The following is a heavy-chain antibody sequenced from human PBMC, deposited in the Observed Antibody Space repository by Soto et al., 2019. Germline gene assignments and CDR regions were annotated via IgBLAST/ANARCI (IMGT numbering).Heavy chain of an antibody. CDR2: IYHGDSDT. D-gene: IGHD6-6*01. CDR1: GYSFTSYW. V-gene: IGHV5-51*01. CDR3: ARAEYRSWSYYYYYGMYX. Sequence: PGESLKSSCKGSGYSFTSYWIGWVRQMPGKGLEWMGIIYHGDSDTRYGPSFQGQVTISADKYISTAYLQWSSLKASDTAMYYCARAEYRSWSYYYYYGMYXWGQGTSVTVS. J-gene: IGHJ6*02.